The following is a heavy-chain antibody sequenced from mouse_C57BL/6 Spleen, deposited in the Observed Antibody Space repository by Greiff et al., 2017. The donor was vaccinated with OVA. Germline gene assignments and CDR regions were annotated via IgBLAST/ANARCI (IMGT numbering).Heavy chain of an antibody. CDR1: GYAFSSSW. J-gene: IGHJ2*01. CDR3: ALDSSGYGGY. CDR2: IYPGDGDT. D-gene: IGHD3-2*02. Sequence: QVQLQQSGPELVKPGASVKISCKASGYAFSSSWMNWVKQRPGKGLEWIGRIYPGDGDTNYNGKFKGKATLTADKSSSTAYMQLSSLTSEDSAVYFCALDSSGYGGYWGQGTTLTVSS. V-gene: IGHV1-82*01.